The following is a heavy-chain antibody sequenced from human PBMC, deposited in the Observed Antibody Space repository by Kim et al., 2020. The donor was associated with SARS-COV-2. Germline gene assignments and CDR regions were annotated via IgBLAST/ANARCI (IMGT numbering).Heavy chain of an antibody. D-gene: IGHD4-17*01. Sequence: LTSLVTISVDTSKNQFSLKLSSVTAADTAVYYCARDRWGVRSNTHLDFDLWGRGTLVTVSS. J-gene: IGHJ2*01. CDR3: ARDRWGVRSNTHLDFDL. V-gene: IGHV4-31*01.